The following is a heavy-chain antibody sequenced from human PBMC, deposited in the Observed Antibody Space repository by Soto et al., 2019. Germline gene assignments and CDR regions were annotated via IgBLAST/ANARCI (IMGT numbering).Heavy chain of an antibody. J-gene: IGHJ4*02. CDR2: INPNSGGT. D-gene: IGHD3-22*01. CDR3: ARDRETYYYDSSGSIDY. V-gene: IGHV1-2*02. Sequence: ASVKVSCKASGYTFTGYYMHWLRQSPGQGLEWMGWINPNSGGTNYAQKFQGRVTMTRDTSISTAYMELSRLRSDDTAVYYCARDRETYYYDSSGSIDYWGQGTLVTVSS. CDR1: GYTFTGYY.